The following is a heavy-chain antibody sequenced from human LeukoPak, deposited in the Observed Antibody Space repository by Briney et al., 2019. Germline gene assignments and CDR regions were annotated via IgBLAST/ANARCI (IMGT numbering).Heavy chain of an antibody. CDR3: ARCYTYGTTWFGGLDV. V-gene: IGHV3-23*01. CDR2: ISGSGGGT. D-gene: IGHD3-10*01. CDR1: GFTFSSYA. Sequence: GGSLRLSCAASGFTFSSYAMSWVRQAAGKGLEWVSLISGSGGGTYYAGTVRGRFTISRDNSKNTLYLQMNSLRAEDTAVYYCARCYTYGTTWFGGLDVWGQGTTVTVSS. J-gene: IGHJ6*02.